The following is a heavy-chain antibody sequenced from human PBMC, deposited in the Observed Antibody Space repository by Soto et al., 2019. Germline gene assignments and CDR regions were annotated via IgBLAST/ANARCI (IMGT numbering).Heavy chain of an antibody. Sequence: QVQLVQSGAEVKKRGSSVKVSCKASGGTFSSYAISWVRQAPGQGLEWMGGIIPIFGTANYAQKFQGRVTITADESTSTAYMDLSILRSEDTAVYYCARHLMVYANYFDYWGQGTLVTVSS. CDR1: GGTFSSYA. V-gene: IGHV1-69*01. J-gene: IGHJ4*02. CDR2: IIPIFGTA. D-gene: IGHD2-8*01. CDR3: ARHLMVYANYFDY.